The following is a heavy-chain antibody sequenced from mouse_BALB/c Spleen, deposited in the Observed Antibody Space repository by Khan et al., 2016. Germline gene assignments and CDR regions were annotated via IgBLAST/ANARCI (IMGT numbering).Heavy chain of an antibody. V-gene: IGHV3-2*02. CDR1: GYSITSGYG. D-gene: IGHD1-2*01. J-gene: IGHJ2*01. CDR2: ISYSGST. CDR3: ARTARIKY. Sequence: EVQLQESGPGLVKPSQTLSLTCTVTGYSITSGYGWNWIRQFPGNKLEWMGYISYSGSTNYNPSLKSRISITRDTSKNQFFLQLNSGTTEDTATYYCARTARIKYWGQGTTLTVSS.